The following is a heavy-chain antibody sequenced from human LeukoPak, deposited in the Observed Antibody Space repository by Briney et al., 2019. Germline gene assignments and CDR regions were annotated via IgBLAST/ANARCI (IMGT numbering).Heavy chain of an antibody. CDR3: AELGITMIGGV. V-gene: IGHV3-30*18. CDR1: GFTFSSYG. CDR2: ISYDGSNR. D-gene: IGHD3-10*02. Sequence: GGSLRLSCAASGFTFSSYGMHWVRQAPGKGLEWVAVISYDGSNRYYADSVKGRFTISRDTSKNTLYLQMNSLRAEDTAVYYCAELGITMIGGVWGKGTTVTISS. J-gene: IGHJ6*04.